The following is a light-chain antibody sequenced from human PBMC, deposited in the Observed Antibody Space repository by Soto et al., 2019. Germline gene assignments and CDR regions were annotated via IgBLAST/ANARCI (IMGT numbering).Light chain of an antibody. CDR3: QQSSCHRLT. CDR2: AAS. Sequence: DIQMTQSPSSLSASVGDRVTISCRASQNISYYVNWYQHRPGKAPKPLIFAASRLQRGVTSRFSGNGAGIDFTLAISSLQPEDCATYDCQQSSCHRLTFGAGTEVD. CDR1: QNISYY. J-gene: IGKJ3*01. V-gene: IGKV1-39*01.